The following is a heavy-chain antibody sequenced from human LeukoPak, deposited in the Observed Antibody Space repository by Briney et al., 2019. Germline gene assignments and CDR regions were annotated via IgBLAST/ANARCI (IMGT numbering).Heavy chain of an antibody. Sequence: GGSLRLSCAASGFTFSNYWMSWVRQAPGKGLEWVANIKEDGSEKYYVDSVKGRFTISRDNARNSLYLQMNSLRAEDTAVYYCASGRQLGYWGQGTPVTVSS. V-gene: IGHV3-7*01. J-gene: IGHJ4*02. D-gene: IGHD6-13*01. CDR2: IKEDGSEK. CDR1: GFTFSNYW. CDR3: ASGRQLGY.